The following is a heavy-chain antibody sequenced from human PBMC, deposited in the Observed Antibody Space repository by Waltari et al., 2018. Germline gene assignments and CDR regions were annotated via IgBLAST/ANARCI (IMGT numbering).Heavy chain of an antibody. CDR3: ARERVLSGWYGDLDS. J-gene: IGHJ4*02. V-gene: IGHV3-7*01. Sequence: EVQLVESGGGLVQPGGSLRLSCAASGFTFSTYWMSWVRQATGKGLEWVANIKQDVSEKYYVDAVKGRFTISRDNAKNSLYLQMNSLRAEDTAVYYCARERVLSGWYGDLDSWGQGTLVTVSS. CDR2: IKQDVSEK. CDR1: GFTFSTYW. D-gene: IGHD6-19*01.